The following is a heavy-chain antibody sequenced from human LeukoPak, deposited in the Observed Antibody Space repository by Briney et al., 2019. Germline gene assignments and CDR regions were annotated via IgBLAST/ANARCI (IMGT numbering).Heavy chain of an antibody. CDR2: IIPIFGTA. CDR3: AKDIRMMTTVTTNYFDY. CDR1: GGTFSSYA. D-gene: IGHD4-17*01. Sequence: SVKVSCKASGGTFSSYAYNWVRQAPGQGLEWMGGIIPIFGTANYAQKFQGRVTITADESTSTAYMELSSLRSEDTAVYYCAKDIRMMTTVTTNYFDYWGQGTLVTVSS. J-gene: IGHJ4*02. V-gene: IGHV1-69*13.